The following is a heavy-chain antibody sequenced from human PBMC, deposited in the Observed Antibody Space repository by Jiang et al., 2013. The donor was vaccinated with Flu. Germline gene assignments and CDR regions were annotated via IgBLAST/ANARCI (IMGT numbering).Heavy chain of an antibody. D-gene: IGHD6-19*01. CDR3: AKVRVTGTYVVDY. Sequence: KFQGRVTITRDTSASTAYMELSSLRSEDTAVYYCAKVRVTGTYVVDYWGQGTLVTVSS. J-gene: IGHJ4*02. V-gene: IGHV1-3*01.